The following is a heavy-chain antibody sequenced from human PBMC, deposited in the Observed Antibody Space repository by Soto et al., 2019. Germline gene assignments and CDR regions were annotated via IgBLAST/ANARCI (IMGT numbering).Heavy chain of an antibody. CDR1: GFTFSTHN. J-gene: IGHJ4*02. V-gene: IGHV3-21*01. CDR3: GLDDALFFDS. CDR2: IPSSSSNI. Sequence: EVQLVESGGGLVKPGGSLRLSCAASGFTFSTHNMNWVRQAPGKGLGWVSSIPSSSSNIYYADSVTGRFTISRDNAKNSLYMQMNSLRAEDTVVYYCGLDDALFFDSRGQGTLVTVSS. D-gene: IGHD2-2*03.